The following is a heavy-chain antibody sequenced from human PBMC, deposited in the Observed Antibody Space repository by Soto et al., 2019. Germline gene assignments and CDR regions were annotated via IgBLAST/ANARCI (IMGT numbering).Heavy chain of an antibody. J-gene: IGHJ4*02. CDR2: ISSSSSYI. CDR3: ARVSLWFGELCDY. Sequence: VGSVRLSCAASGFTFSSYSMNWVRQAPGKGLEWVSSISSSSSYIYYADSVKGRFTISGDNAKNSLYLQMNSLRAEDTAVYYCARVSLWFGELCDYWGQGTLVTVSS. D-gene: IGHD3-10*01. V-gene: IGHV3-21*01. CDR1: GFTFSSYS.